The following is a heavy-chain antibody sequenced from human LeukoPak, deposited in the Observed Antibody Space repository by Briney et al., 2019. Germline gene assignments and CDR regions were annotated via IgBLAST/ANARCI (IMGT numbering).Heavy chain of an antibody. D-gene: IGHD5-18*01. Sequence: SETLSLTCTVSGGSISSYYWSWIRQPPGKGLEWIGYIYYSGSTNYNPSLKSRVTISVDTSKNQFSLKLSSVTAADTAVYYCARWPIQLSGFDIWGQGTMVTVSS. J-gene: IGHJ3*02. V-gene: IGHV4-59*01. CDR3: ARWPIQLSGFDI. CDR1: GGSISSYY. CDR2: IYYSGST.